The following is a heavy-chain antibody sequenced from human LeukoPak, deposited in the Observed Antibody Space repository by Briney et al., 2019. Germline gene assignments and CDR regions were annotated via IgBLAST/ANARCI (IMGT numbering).Heavy chain of an antibody. CDR1: GFTFSSYG. CDR2: IRYDGSNK. D-gene: IGHD3-10*01. J-gene: IGHJ4*02. CDR3: AKAPISEHFYGAGTYFDS. Sequence: GGSLRLSCAASGFTFSSYGIHWVRQAPGKGLEWVAFIRYDGSNKYYADSVKGRFTISRDNSKNTVYLQMNSLRAEDTAVYYCAKAPISEHFYGAGTYFDSWGQGTLVTVSS. V-gene: IGHV3-30*02.